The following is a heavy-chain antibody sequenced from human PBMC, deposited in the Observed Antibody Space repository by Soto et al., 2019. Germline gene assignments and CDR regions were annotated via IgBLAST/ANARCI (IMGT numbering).Heavy chain of an antibody. J-gene: IGHJ4*02. V-gene: IGHV3-30*18. CDR3: AKDQASGQGSFDS. Sequence: GGSLRLSCAASGFTFNIYGMHWVRQAPDKGLEWVALISYDGSNQYYADSVKGRFTISRDNSKNTLLLQMNSLRADDTAVYYCAKDQASGQGSFDSWGQGTLVTVS. CDR2: ISYDGSNQ. CDR1: GFTFNIYG.